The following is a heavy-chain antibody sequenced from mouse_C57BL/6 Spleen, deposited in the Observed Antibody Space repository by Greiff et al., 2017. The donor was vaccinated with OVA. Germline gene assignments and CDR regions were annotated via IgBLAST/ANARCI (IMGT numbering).Heavy chain of an antibody. V-gene: IGHV5-17*01. CDR3: ARPDGDYDRFAY. J-gene: IGHJ3*01. CDR2: ISSGSSTI. CDR1: GFTFSDYG. D-gene: IGHD2-4*01. Sequence: EVKLVESGGGLVKPGGSLKLSCAASGFTFSDYGMHWVRQAPEKGLEWVAYISSGSSTIYYADTVKGRFTISRDNAKNTLFLQMTSLRSEDTAMYYCARPDGDYDRFAYWGQGTLVTVSA.